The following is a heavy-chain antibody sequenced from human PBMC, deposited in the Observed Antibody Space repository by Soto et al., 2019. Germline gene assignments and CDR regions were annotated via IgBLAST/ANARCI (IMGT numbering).Heavy chain of an antibody. V-gene: IGHV4-39*01. CDR2: IYYSGST. Sequence: PSETLSLTCTASGGSISSSSYYWGWIRQPPGKGLEWIGSIYYSGSTYYNPSLKSRVTISVDTSKNQFSLKLSSVTAADTAVYYCASLAYSSSSTQEIPWFDPWGQGTLVTVS. CDR1: GGSISSSSYY. CDR3: ASLAYSSSSTQEIPWFDP. J-gene: IGHJ5*02. D-gene: IGHD6-6*01.